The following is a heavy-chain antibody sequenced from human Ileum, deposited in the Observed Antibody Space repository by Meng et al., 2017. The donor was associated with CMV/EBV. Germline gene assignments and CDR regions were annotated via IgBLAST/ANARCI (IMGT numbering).Heavy chain of an antibody. D-gene: IGHD3-3*01. CDR3: ARQERDFWSGYYPFDY. Sequence: GSLRLSCTVSGYSISSGYYWGWIRQPPGKGLEWIGSIYHSGSTYYNPSLKSRVTISVDTSKNQFSLKLSSVTAADTAVYYCARQERDFWSGYYPFDYWGQGTRVTVSS. CDR1: GYSISSGYY. J-gene: IGHJ4*02. V-gene: IGHV4-38-2*02. CDR2: IYHSGST.